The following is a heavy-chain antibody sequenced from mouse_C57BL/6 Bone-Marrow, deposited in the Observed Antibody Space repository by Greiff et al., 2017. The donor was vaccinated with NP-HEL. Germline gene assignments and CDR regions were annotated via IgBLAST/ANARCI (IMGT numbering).Heavy chain of an antibody. V-gene: IGHV7-3*01. Sequence: EVMLVESGGGLVQPGGSLSLSCAASGFTFTDYYMSWVRQPPGKALEWLGFIRNKANGYTTEYSASVKGRFTISRDNSQSILYLQMNALRAEDSATYYCARVVGYYGFAYWGQGTLVTVSA. CDR1: GFTFTDYY. J-gene: IGHJ3*01. CDR2: IRNKANGYTT. CDR3: ARVVGYYGFAY. D-gene: IGHD2-3*01.